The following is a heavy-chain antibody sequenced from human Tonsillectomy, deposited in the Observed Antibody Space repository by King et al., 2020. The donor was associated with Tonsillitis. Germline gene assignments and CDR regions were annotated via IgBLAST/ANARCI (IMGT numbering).Heavy chain of an antibody. CDR1: GGSISSSYYY. Sequence: LQLQESGPGLVKPSETLSLTCTVSGGSISSSYYYWGWIRQPPGKGLEWIGSIYYSGSTYYNPSLKSRVTISVDTSKNQFSLKLTSVTAADTAVYYCARPIVGYDILTGYYHEYFHHWGQGTLVTVSS. J-gene: IGHJ1*01. V-gene: IGHV4-39*01. CDR3: ARPIVGYDILTGYYHEYFHH. CDR2: IYYSGST. D-gene: IGHD3-9*01.